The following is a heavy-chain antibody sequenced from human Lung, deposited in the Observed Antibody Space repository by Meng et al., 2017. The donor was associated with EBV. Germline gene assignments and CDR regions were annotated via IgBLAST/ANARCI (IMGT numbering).Heavy chain of an antibody. CDR3: ARASYGSGSPLGESWFEP. J-gene: IGHJ5*02. D-gene: IGHD3-10*01. Sequence: QGAGPSSVKPSQTLSLTCHVLGGSISSGGFHWGRIPPHPGKGLEGIGYIQSRWSTHYHPSLRRRLTISVDTSKNQFPLKLSSVTAADTAVYYCARASYGSGSPLGESWFEPWGQGTLVTVSS. CDR1: GGSISSGGFH. CDR2: IQSRWST. V-gene: IGHV4-31*03.